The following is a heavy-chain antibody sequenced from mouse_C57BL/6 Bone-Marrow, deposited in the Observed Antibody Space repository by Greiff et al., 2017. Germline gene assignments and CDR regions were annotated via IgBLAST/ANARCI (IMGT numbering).Heavy chain of an antibody. CDR1: GYTFTGYW. CDR3: ARPCCSNDWYFDV. V-gene: IGHV1-55*01. J-gene: IGHJ1*03. Sequence: QVQLQQSGAELVKPGASVKLSCTASGYTFTGYWITWVKQRPGQGLEWIGDIYPGSGSTNYNEKFTSKATRTVDTSSSTAYMQLSSLTSEDSAVYYCARPCCSNDWYFDVWGTGTTVTVSS. CDR2: IYPGSGST. D-gene: IGHD2-5*01.